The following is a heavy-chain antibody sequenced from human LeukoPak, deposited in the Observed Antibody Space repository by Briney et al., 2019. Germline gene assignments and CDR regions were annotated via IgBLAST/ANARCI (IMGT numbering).Heavy chain of an antibody. Sequence: SETLSLTCTVSGGSISSYYWSWIRQPPGKGLEWIGYIYYSGSTNYNPSLKSRVAISVDTSKNQFSLKLSSVTAADTAVYYCARGDSSSWYQCNWFDPWGQGTLVTVSS. V-gene: IGHV4-59*01. CDR2: IYYSGST. D-gene: IGHD6-13*01. CDR3: ARGDSSSWYQCNWFDP. J-gene: IGHJ5*02. CDR1: GGSISSYY.